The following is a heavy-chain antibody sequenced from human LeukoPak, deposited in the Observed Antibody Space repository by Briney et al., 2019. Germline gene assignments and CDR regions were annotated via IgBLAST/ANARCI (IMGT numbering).Heavy chain of an antibody. CDR2: IYSGGST. J-gene: IGHJ4*02. CDR1: GFTVSSNY. V-gene: IGHV3-66*01. Sequence: GGSLRLSCAASGFTVSSNYMSWVRQAPGKGLEWVSVIYSGGSTYYADSVKGRFTISRDNSKNTLYLQMNSLRAEDTAVYYCARGVSPYSSSSDCFDYWGQGTLVTVSS. CDR3: ARGVSPYSSSSDCFDY. D-gene: IGHD6-6*01.